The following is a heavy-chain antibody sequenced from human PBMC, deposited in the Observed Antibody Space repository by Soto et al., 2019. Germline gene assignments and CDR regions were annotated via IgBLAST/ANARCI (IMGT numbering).Heavy chain of an antibody. V-gene: IGHV1-69*12. CDR2: IIPFFGKA. CDR3: ARGGDGYKYGADFDY. D-gene: IGHD5-12*01. Sequence: QVQLVQSGAEVKKPGSSVKVSRKASGGTFSSYAISWVRQAPGQGLEWMGGIIPFFGKANYAQKVQGRVTITADESTSTAYMELSSLRSEDTAGYYWARGGDGYKYGADFDYWGQGTLVTVSS. CDR1: GGTFSSYA. J-gene: IGHJ4*02.